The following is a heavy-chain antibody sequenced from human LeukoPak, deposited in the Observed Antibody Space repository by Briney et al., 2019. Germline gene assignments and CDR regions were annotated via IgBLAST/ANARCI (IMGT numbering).Heavy chain of an antibody. J-gene: IGHJ4*02. CDR1: GFTFSSYG. V-gene: IGHV3-33*01. Sequence: GGSLRLSCAASGFTFSSYGMHWVRQAPGKGLEWVADIWYDGSNKYYADSVKGRFTISRDNSKNTLYLQMNSLRAEDTAVYYGARGGYYDSSGYPLFDYWAQGTLVTVSS. CDR3: ARGGYYDSSGYPLFDY. CDR2: IWYDGSNK. D-gene: IGHD3-22*01.